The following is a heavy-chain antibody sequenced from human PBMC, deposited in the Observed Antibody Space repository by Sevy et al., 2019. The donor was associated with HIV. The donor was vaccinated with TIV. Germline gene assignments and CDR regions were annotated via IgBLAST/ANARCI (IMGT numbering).Heavy chain of an antibody. CDR2: ISSSSSTI. CDR3: ARDRLERATVTTGNFDY. V-gene: IGHV3-48*02. Sequence: GGSLRLSCAASGFTFSSYSMNWVRQAPGKGLEWVSYISSSSSTIYYADSVKGRFTISRDNAKNSLYLQMNSLRDEDTAVYYCARDRLERATVTTGNFDYWGQGTLVTVSS. D-gene: IGHD4-4*01. CDR1: GFTFSSYS. J-gene: IGHJ4*02.